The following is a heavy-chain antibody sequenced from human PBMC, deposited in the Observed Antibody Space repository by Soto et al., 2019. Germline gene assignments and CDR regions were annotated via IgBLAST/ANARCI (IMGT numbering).Heavy chain of an antibody. CDR3: ATTFSPYGDRAY. Sequence: SETLSLTCTVSGGSISSSSYYWGWIRQPPGKGLEWIGSIYYSGSTYYNPSLKSRVTISVDTSKNQFSLKLSSVTAADTAVYYCATTFSPYGDRAYWGQGTLVTVSS. CDR1: GGSISSSSYY. V-gene: IGHV4-39*01. D-gene: IGHD4-17*01. CDR2: IYYSGST. J-gene: IGHJ4*02.